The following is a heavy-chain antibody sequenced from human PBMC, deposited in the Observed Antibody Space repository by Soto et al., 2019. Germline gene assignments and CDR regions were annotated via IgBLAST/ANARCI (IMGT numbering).Heavy chain of an antibody. D-gene: IGHD3-10*01. CDR3: STLSGA. CDR2: FDPADEVR. J-gene: IGHJ4*02. V-gene: IGHV1-24*01. Sequence: QVQLIQSGAEVKKPGASVKVSCKISGYSLAELSMHWVRQAPEKGLEWVGGFDPADEVRIYAQKFKGRVTMTEDTSTDTAYMELNSLTTDDTAVYYCSTLSGAWGLGTLITVSS. CDR1: GYSLAELS.